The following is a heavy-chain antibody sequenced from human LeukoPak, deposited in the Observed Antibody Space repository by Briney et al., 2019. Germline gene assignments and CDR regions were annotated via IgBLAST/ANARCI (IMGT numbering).Heavy chain of an antibody. CDR3: ARLGKVGYSKPPRRTYYYYMDV. J-gene: IGHJ6*03. D-gene: IGHD1-26*01. CDR2: INHSGST. Sequence: PSETLSLTCAVYGGSFSGYYWSWIRQPPGKGLEWIGEINHSGSTNYNPSLKSRVTISVDTSKNQFSLKLSSVTAADTAVYYCARLGKVGYSKPPRRTYYYYMDVWGKGTTVTISS. V-gene: IGHV4-34*01. CDR1: GGSFSGYY.